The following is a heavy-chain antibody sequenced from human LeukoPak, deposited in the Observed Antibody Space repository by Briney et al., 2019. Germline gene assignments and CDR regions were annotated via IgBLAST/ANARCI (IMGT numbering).Heavy chain of an antibody. D-gene: IGHD2-15*01. Sequence: SQTLSLTCAISGDSVSSNSAAWNWIRQSPSRGLEWLGRTYYRSKWYNDYAVSVKSRITVNPDTSKNLFSLQLNSVTPEDTAIYFCARDHDSVDTFDIWGQGTMVTVSS. CDR1: GDSVSSNSAA. CDR3: ARDHDSVDTFDI. CDR2: TYYRSKWYN. J-gene: IGHJ3*02. V-gene: IGHV6-1*01.